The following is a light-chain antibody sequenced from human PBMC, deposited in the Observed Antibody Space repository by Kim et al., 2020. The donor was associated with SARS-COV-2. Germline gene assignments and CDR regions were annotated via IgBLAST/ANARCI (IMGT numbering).Light chain of an antibody. CDR1: ESGSSK. CDR2: GPS. J-gene: IGKJ4*01. V-gene: IGKV3-15*01. Sequence: MSPGQRAPLSCPASESGSSKFAMNQQIPSHAARLRIYGPSGRATGIPARFSGSGSETQFTLSISSLQSKDLSIYYCNQYNNWPLTFVGGTKVDIK. CDR3: NQYNNWPLT.